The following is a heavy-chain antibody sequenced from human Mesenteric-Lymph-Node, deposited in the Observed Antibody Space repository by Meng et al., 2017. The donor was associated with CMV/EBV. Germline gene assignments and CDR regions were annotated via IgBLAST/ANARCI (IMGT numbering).Heavy chain of an antibody. V-gene: IGHV3-7*01. CDR2: IKQDGSEK. D-gene: IGHD5-18*01. CDR1: GFTFSSYW. CDR3: AARLGYHFDY. Sequence: GESLKISCAASGFTFSSYWMSWVRQAPGKGLEWVANIKQDGSEKYYVDSVKGRFTISRDNAKNIIYLEMNSLRGEDTAVYFCAARLGYHFDYWGQGAVVTVSS. J-gene: IGHJ4*02.